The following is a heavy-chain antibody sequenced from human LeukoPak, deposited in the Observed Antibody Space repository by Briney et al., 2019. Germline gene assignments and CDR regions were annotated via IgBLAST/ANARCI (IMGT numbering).Heavy chain of an antibody. Sequence: GASVKVSCKASGYTFTSYYMHWVRQAPGQGLEWMGIINPSGGSTSCAQKFQGRVTMTRDTSTSTVYMELSSLRSEDTAVYYCARDGTTGYYGSGSYRVTATVYFQHWGQGTLVTVSS. D-gene: IGHD3-10*01. CDR3: ARDGTTGYYGSGSYRVTATVYFQH. CDR2: INPSGGST. J-gene: IGHJ1*01. CDR1: GYTFTSYY. V-gene: IGHV1-46*01.